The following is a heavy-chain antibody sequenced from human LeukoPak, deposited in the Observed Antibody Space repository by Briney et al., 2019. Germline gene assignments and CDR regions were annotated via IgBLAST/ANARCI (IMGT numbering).Heavy chain of an antibody. CDR3: ARDSVNYDFDCSSTSCYSNYYYYYMDV. CDR2: MNPNSGNT. CDR1: GYTFTSYD. V-gene: IGHV1-8*03. D-gene: IGHD2-2*01. Sequence: GASVKVSCKASGYTFTSYDINWVRQATGQGLEWMGWMNPNSGNTGYAQKFQGRVTITRNTSISTAYMELSSLRSEDPAVYYCARDSVNYDFDCSSTSCYSNYYYYYMDVWGKGTTVTVSS. J-gene: IGHJ6*03.